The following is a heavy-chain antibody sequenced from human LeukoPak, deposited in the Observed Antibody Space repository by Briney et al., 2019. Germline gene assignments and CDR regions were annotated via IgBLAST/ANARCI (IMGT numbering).Heavy chain of an antibody. D-gene: IGHD6-19*01. CDR2: ISGSGGST. V-gene: IGHV3-23*01. Sequence: GGSLRLSCAASGFTVSSKYMSWIRQAPGKGLEWVSAISGSGGSTYYADSVKGRFTISRDNSKNTLYLQMNSLRAEDTAVYYCAKVAPSNSSGWYRPFDYWGQGTLVTVSS. J-gene: IGHJ4*02. CDR3: AKVAPSNSSGWYRPFDY. CDR1: GFTVSSKY.